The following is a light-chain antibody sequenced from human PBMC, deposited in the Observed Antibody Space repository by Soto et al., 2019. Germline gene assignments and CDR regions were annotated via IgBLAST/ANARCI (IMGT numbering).Light chain of an antibody. CDR3: QQYYNLPLT. V-gene: IGKV3-15*01. Sequence: VLTQSTATLSVSPGERTTRSCRASQSFSSNVAWYQQKPGQAPRLLIYGTSTRVTGIPARFSGSGSGTEFTLTISRLQSEDFAVYYCQQYYNLPLTFGGGTKVDIK. CDR2: GTS. CDR1: QSFSSN. J-gene: IGKJ4*01.